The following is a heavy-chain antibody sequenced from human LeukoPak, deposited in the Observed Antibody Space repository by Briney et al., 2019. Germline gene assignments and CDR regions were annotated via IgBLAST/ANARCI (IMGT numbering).Heavy chain of an antibody. CDR1: GGSISSGDYF. Sequence: QVQLQESGPGLVKPSQTLSLTCTVSGGSISSGDYFWSWIRQPPGKGLEWIGNIYYSGNTNYNPSLKSRVTMSVDTSKNQFSLKLSSVTAADTAVYYCARSPHVATIIFDYWGQGTLVTVSS. CDR3: ARSPHVATIIFDY. CDR2: IYYSGNT. D-gene: IGHD5-24*01. V-gene: IGHV4-30-4*01. J-gene: IGHJ4*02.